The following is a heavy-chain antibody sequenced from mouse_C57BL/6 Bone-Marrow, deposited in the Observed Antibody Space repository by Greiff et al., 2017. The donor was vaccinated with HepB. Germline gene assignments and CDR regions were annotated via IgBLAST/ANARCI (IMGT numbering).Heavy chain of an antibody. CDR1: GFTFSSYA. Sequence: EVMLVESGGGLVKPGGSLKLSCAASGFTFSSYAMSWVRQTPEKRLEWVATISDGGSYTYYPDNVKGRFTISRDNAKNNLYLQMSHLKSEDTAMYYCARDRITTVDYWAKAPLSQSPQ. CDR2: ISDGGSYT. CDR3: ARDRITTVDY. V-gene: IGHV5-4*01. D-gene: IGHD1-1*01. J-gene: IGHJ2*01.